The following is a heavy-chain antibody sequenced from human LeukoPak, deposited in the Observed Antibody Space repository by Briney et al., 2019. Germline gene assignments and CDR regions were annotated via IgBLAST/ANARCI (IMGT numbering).Heavy chain of an antibody. Sequence: QPGGSLRLSYAASGFTFSSYWMHWVRQAPGKGLVWVSRINSDGSSTSYADSVKGRFTISRDNAKNTLYLQMNSLRAEDTAVYYCARDFGEDCSGGSCYWEPTNWFDPWGQGTLVTVSS. J-gene: IGHJ5*02. D-gene: IGHD2-15*01. CDR2: INSDGSST. V-gene: IGHV3-74*01. CDR1: GFTFSSYW. CDR3: ARDFGEDCSGGSCYWEPTNWFDP.